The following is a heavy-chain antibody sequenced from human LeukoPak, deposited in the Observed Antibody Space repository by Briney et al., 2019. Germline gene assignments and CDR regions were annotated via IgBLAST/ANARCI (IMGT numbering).Heavy chain of an antibody. D-gene: IGHD1-26*01. Sequence: SETLSLTCSVSGGSISSYYWSWIRQPAGKGLEWIGRIHTSGGTNYNPSLKSRVTMSVDTSKNQFSLKLNSVTAADTAVYHCARIVGATSWFDPWGQGTLVTVSS. J-gene: IGHJ5*02. V-gene: IGHV4-4*07. CDR3: ARIVGATSWFDP. CDR2: IHTSGGT. CDR1: GGSISSYY.